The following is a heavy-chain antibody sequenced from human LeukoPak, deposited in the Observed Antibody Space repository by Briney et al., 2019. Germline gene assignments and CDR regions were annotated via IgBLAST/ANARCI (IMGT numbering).Heavy chain of an antibody. CDR2: IIPIFGTA. D-gene: IGHD5-12*01. Sequence: ASVKVSCKASGGTFSSYAISWVRQAPGQGLELMGGIIPIFGTANYAQKFQGRVTITADESTSTAYMELSSLRSEDTAVYYCARDLNFYVEIVATIDAFAIWGQGTMVTVSS. J-gene: IGHJ3*02. V-gene: IGHV1-69*13. CDR3: ARDLNFYVEIVATIDAFAI. CDR1: GGTFSSYA.